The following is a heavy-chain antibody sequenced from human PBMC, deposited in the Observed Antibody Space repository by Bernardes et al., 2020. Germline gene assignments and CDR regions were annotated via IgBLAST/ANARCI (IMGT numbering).Heavy chain of an antibody. D-gene: IGHD1-26*01. Sequence: SETLSTTCTVSGGSISSTTYYWGWIRQPPGKGLEWIGSIYYSGSTYYKPSLKSRVTISVDTSKNQFSLKLNSVTAADTAVYYCARLSVIAGATGAFDIWGQGTMVTVSS. V-gene: IGHV4-39*01. J-gene: IGHJ3*02. CDR3: ARLSVIAGATGAFDI. CDR1: GGSISSTTYY. CDR2: IYYSGST.